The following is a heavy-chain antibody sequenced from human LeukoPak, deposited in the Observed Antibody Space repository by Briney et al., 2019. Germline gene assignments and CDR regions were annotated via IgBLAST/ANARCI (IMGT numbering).Heavy chain of an antibody. CDR3: ARDARRDGYNPFDY. J-gene: IGHJ4*02. CDR1: GFTFSSYS. V-gene: IGHV3-48*01. CDR2: TSSSSSTI. D-gene: IGHD5-24*01. Sequence: GGSLRLSCAASGFTFSSYSMNWVRQAPGKGLEWVSYTSSSSSTIYYADSVKGRFTISRDNAKNSLYLQMNSLRAEDTAVYYCARDARRDGYNPFDYWGQGTLVTVSS.